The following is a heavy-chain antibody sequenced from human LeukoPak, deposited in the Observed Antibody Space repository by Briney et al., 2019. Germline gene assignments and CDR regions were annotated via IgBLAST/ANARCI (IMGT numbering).Heavy chain of an antibody. CDR1: GYSFTIFY. CDR2: INPNNGGT. Sequence: GASVTVSFTASGYSFTIFYVHWVRQAPGQGTEWMGWINPNNGGTNYARQFQGRVTLTRDTSINTAYMDLTRLTSDDTAVYYCARVEARSSDDSGYPFWGQGTLVTVSP. D-gene: IGHD5-12*01. CDR3: ARVEARSSDDSGYPF. J-gene: IGHJ4*02. V-gene: IGHV1-2*02.